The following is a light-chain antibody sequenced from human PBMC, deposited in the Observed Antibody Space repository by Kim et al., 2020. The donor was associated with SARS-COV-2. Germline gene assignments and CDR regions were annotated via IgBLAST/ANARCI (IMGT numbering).Light chain of an antibody. CDR3: HQRSNWPTIT. J-gene: IGKJ5*01. CDR2: DAS. V-gene: IGKV3-11*01. Sequence: SPGERDTLSRRASQSVSSYLAWYQQTPGQAPRLLIYDASIRATGVPARFSGSGSGTDFTLTISSLEPEDFALYYCHQRSNWPTITFGQGTRLEIK. CDR1: QSVSSY.